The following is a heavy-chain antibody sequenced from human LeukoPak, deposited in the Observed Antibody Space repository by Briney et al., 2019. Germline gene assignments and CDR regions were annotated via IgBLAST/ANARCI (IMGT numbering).Heavy chain of an antibody. Sequence: SETLSLTCTVSGGSISSYYWSWIRQPAGKGLEWIGRIYTSGSTNYNPSLKSRVTMSVDTSKNQFSLKLSSVTAADTAVYYCARGGPYKYYYYYMDVWGKGTTVTVSS. CDR1: GGSISSYY. CDR2: IYTSGST. J-gene: IGHJ6*03. CDR3: ARGGPYKYYYYYMDV. D-gene: IGHD1-1*01. V-gene: IGHV4-4*07.